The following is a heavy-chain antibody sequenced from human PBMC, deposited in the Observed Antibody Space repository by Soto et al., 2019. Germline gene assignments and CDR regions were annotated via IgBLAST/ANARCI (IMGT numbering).Heavy chain of an antibody. CDR2: IYYSGST. CDR3: ARVRQLVGYFYYYMDV. J-gene: IGHJ6*03. D-gene: IGHD6-6*01. CDR1: GGSISSNY. Sequence: PSETLSLTCSVSGGSISSNYWSWIRQPPGKGLEWIGYIYYSGSTNYNPSLKSRVTMTTDTSTSTAYMELRGLRSDDTAVYYCARVRQLVGYFYYYMDVWGKGTTVTVSS. V-gene: IGHV4-59*01.